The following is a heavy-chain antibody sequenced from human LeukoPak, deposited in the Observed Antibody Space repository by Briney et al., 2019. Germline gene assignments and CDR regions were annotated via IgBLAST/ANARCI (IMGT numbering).Heavy chain of an antibody. D-gene: IGHD2-15*01. CDR1: GFTFSSYA. Sequence: GGSLRLSCAASGFTFSSYAMNWVRQAPGKGLEWVSSISSSSSYIYYADSVKGRFTISRDNAKNSLYLQMNSLRAEDTAVYYCARASPHCSGGSCYPTYYYYMDVWGKGTTVTVSS. CDR3: ARASPHCSGGSCYPTYYYYMDV. V-gene: IGHV3-21*01. J-gene: IGHJ6*03. CDR2: ISSSSSYI.